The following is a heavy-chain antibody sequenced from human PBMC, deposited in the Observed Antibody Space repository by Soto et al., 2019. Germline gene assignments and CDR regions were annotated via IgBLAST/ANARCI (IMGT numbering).Heavy chain of an antibody. J-gene: IGHJ4*02. CDR3: AKDEGVGGTLGLFDY. V-gene: IGHV3-30*18. D-gene: IGHD1-26*01. CDR1: GFDFTYYA. CDR2: MSSDGSKI. Sequence: QVQLVESGGGAVQPGESLRLSCVASGFDFTYYAMHWVRQPPGKGLESVAVMSSDGSKIHHTDSVKGRFTISRDNSKNTLYLQMNSLRKKDTAVYFCAKDEGVGGTLGLFDYWGQGTLVSVSS.